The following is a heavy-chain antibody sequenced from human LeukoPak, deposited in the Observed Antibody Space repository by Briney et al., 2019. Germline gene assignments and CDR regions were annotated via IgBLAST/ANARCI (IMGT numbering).Heavy chain of an antibody. D-gene: IGHD1-7*01. V-gene: IGHV3-21*04. Sequence: GGSLRLSCAASGFTFSSYSMNWVRQAPGKGLEWVSSISSSSSYIYYADSVKGRFTISRDNAKNSLYLQMNSLRAEDTALYYCAAGGWNYWAPFDYWGQGTLVTVSS. CDR1: GFTFSSYS. J-gene: IGHJ4*02. CDR3: AAGGWNYWAPFDY. CDR2: ISSSSSYI.